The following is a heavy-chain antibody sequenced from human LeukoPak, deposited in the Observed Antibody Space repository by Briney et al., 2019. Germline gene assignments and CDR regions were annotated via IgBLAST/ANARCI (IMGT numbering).Heavy chain of an antibody. CDR1: GGSFSGYY. D-gene: IGHD7-27*01. J-gene: IGHJ4*02. CDR2: INHSGST. Sequence: PSETLSLTCAVYGGSFSGYYWSWIRQPPGKGLEWIGEINHSGSTNYNPSLKSRVTISVDTSKNQFSLKLSSVTAADTAVYYCAMNWGTGRTLDYWGQGNLVTVSS. V-gene: IGHV4-34*01. CDR3: AMNWGTGRTLDY.